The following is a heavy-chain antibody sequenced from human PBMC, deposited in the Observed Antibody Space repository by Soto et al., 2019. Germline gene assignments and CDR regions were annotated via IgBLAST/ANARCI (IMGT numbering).Heavy chain of an antibody. CDR1: GGSFSGYY. Sequence: QVQLQQWGAGLLKPSETLSLTCAVYGGSFSGYYWSWIRQPPGKGLEWIGEINHSGSTNYNPSLKSRVTISVDTSKNQFSLKLSSVSAADTAVYYCARGLSAMAPFDYWGQGTLVTVSS. D-gene: IGHD5-18*01. CDR2: INHSGST. V-gene: IGHV4-34*01. CDR3: ARGLSAMAPFDY. J-gene: IGHJ4*02.